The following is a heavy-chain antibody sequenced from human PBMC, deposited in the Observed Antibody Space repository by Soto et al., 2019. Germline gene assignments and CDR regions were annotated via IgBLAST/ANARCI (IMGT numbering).Heavy chain of an antibody. Sequence: ASVKVSCKASGYTFTSYGISWVRQAPGQGLEWMGWISAYNGNTNYAQKLQGRVTMTTDTSTSTAYMELRSLRSDDTAVYYCARDRGYCTNGVCFKSHFDYWGQGTLVTVSS. CDR1: GYTFTSYG. CDR2: ISAYNGNT. D-gene: IGHD2-8*01. V-gene: IGHV1-18*01. J-gene: IGHJ4*02. CDR3: ARDRGYCTNGVCFKSHFDY.